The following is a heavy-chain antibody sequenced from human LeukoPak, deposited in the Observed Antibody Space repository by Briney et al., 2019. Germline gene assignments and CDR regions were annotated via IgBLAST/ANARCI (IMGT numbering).Heavy chain of an antibody. J-gene: IGHJ4*02. Sequence: SETLSLTCAVYGGSFSGYYWSWIRQPPGKGLEWIGEINHSGSTDYNPSLKSRVTISVDTSKNQFSLKLSSVTAADTAVYYCARGKVDYDYVWGSYRPNYFDYWGQGTLVTVSS. V-gene: IGHV4-34*01. CDR1: GGSFSGYY. CDR3: ARGKVDYDYVWGSYRPNYFDY. D-gene: IGHD3-16*02. CDR2: INHSGST.